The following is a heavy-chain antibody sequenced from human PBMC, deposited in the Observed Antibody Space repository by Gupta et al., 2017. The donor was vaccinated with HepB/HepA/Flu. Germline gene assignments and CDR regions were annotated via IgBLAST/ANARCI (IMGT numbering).Heavy chain of an antibody. CDR1: GYSFTSYW. V-gene: IGHV5-51*01. Sequence: EVQLVQSGAEVKKPGESLKISCKRSGYSFTSYWIGWLRQMLGKGLEWMGIIYPGDSDTRYSPSFQGQVTISADKSISTAYLQWSSLKASDTAMYYCARVLARNYYDSSGYYPTFDYWGQGTLVTVSS. CDR2: IYPGDSDT. CDR3: ARVLARNYYDSSGYYPTFDY. J-gene: IGHJ4*02. D-gene: IGHD3-22*01.